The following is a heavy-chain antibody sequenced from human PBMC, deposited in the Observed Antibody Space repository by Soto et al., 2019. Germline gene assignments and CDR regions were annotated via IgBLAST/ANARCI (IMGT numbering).Heavy chain of an antibody. CDR3: ARQRYYYDSSGYPRPLSYFDY. D-gene: IGHD3-22*01. Sequence: SETLSLTCTVSGGSISSGGYYWSWIRQHPGKGLEWIGYIYYSGSTYYNPSLKCGVTIAVDTSKNQFSLKLSSVTAADTAVYYCARQRYYYDSSGYPRPLSYFDYWGQGTLVTVSS. V-gene: IGHV4-31*03. CDR1: GGSISSGGYY. CDR2: IYYSGST. J-gene: IGHJ4*02.